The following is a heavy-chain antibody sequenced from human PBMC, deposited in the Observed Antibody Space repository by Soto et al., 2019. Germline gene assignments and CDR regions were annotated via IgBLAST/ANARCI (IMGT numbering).Heavy chain of an antibody. Sequence: QVQLQQSGPGLVKPSQTLSLTCAISGDSVSSNSAAWNWIRQSPSRGLEWLGRTYYRSQWYNDYAVSVKRRITINPDTSKNQCSLQLNSVTPEDTAVYYCARVYFLGMRTYYGMDVWGQGTTVTVSS. CDR2: TYYRSQWYN. CDR1: GDSVSSNSAA. CDR3: ARVYFLGMRTYYGMDV. V-gene: IGHV6-1*01. D-gene: IGHD7-27*01. J-gene: IGHJ6*02.